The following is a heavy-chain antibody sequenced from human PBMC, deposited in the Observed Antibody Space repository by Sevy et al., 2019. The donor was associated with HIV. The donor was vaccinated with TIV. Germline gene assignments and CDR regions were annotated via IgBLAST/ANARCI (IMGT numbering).Heavy chain of an antibody. CDR3: ANFGRLLIINGDAFYV. Sequence: SETLSLTCTVSGYSISSGYLWGWIRQPPGKGLEWIGSVDHTGNTYYNPSLKSRVTTSVDTSKNQFSLRLSSVTAADTAVYYCANFGRLLIINGDAFYVWGQGTMVTVSS. J-gene: IGHJ3*01. V-gene: IGHV4-38-2*02. D-gene: IGHD3-9*01. CDR1: GYSISSGYL. CDR2: VDHTGNT.